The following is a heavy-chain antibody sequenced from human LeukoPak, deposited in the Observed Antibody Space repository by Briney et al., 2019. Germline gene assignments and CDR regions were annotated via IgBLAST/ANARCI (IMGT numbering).Heavy chain of an antibody. V-gene: IGHV3-23*01. J-gene: IGHJ4*02. CDR2: ISASGGGR. D-gene: IGHD5-24*01. CDR1: GFTFSSYA. CDR3: ATMVETATVY. Sequence: GGSLRLSCAASGFTFSSYAMNWVRQAPGKGLEWVSGISASGGGRYYPDSVKGRFTLSRDNSKNILYLQMNSLRAEDTAVYYCATMVETATVYWGQGTLVTVSS.